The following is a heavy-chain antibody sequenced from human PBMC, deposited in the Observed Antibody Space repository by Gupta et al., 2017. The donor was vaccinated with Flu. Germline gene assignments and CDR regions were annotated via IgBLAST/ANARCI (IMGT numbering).Heavy chain of an antibody. J-gene: IGHJ3*02. D-gene: IGHD2-2*01. CDR3: RIDLRGDCATTSCEAEGLDGFAR. CDR2: ISGSGRST. V-gene: IGHV3-23*01. Sequence: MNWVRQAPGKGLEWVSAISGSGRSTYYADSVKGRFTISRDNSKNTLYLEMNSLTAEDTAVYYCRIDLRGDCATTSCEAEGLDGFARGGQGTMVTVSS.